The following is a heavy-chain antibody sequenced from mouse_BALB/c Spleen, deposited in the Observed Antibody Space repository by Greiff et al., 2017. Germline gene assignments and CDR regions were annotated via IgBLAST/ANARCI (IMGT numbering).Heavy chain of an antibody. Sequence: VKLMESGPELVRPGASVTMSCKASGYTFTSYWMHWVKQRPGQGLEWIGMIDPSNSETRLNQKFKDKATLNVDKSSNTAYMQLSSLTSEDSAVYYCARGGLYAGRAMDYWGQGTSVTVSS. CDR3: ARGGLYAGRAMDY. CDR1: GYTFTSYW. CDR2: IDPSNSET. D-gene: IGHD1-1*01. V-gene: IGHV1-74*01. J-gene: IGHJ4*01.